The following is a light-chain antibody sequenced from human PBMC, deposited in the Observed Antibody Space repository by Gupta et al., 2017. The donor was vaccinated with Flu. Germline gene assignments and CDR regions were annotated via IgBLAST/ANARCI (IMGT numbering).Light chain of an antibody. CDR1: QSVGSN. CDR2: GAS. Sequence: EIVMTQSPATLSVSPGESATLSCRASQSVGSNLAWYQHKPGQAPRLLFYGASTRATGIPARFSGSGSGTEFTLTIRSLQSEDFAVYYCQQYNKWPPINFGQGTRREIK. V-gene: IGKV3-15*01. J-gene: IGKJ5*01. CDR3: QQYNKWPPIN.